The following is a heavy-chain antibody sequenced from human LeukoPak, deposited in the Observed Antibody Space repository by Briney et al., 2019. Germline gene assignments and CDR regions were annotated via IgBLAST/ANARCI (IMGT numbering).Heavy chain of an antibody. V-gene: IGHV3-74*01. CDR3: ARDWVSRH. D-gene: IGHD3-16*01. Sequence: GGSLSLSCAAPEFPFSSYWMPWVRQPPGKGLMWVSRINSDGSSTSYADSVKGRFTISRDNAKNTLYLQMNSLRTEDTAVYYCARDWVSRHWGQGTLVTVSS. J-gene: IGHJ4*02. CDR2: INSDGSST. CDR1: EFPFSSYW.